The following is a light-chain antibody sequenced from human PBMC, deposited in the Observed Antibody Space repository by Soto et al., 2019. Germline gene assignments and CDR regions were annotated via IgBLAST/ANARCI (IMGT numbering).Light chain of an antibody. V-gene: IGKV3D-20*02. CDR2: GAS. CDR1: QSVGSIY. J-gene: IGKJ5*01. CDR3: QHRMNWPLT. Sequence: DIVLTQSPGTLSLSPGEIATLSCSASQSVGSIYLAWYQQKPGQAPRLLIHGASNRASGIPDRFSGSGSGTDFTLTISSLEPEDFAVYYCQHRMNWPLTFGQGTRLEIK.